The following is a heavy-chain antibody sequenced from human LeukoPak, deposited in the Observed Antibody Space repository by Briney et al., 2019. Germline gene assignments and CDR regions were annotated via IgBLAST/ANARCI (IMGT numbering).Heavy chain of an antibody. CDR3: SRENGAFSPFGY. CDR2: IYYSGST. J-gene: IGHJ4*02. D-gene: IGHD2-8*01. V-gene: IGHV4-59*12. Sequence: SETLSLTCTVSGGSISSYYWSWIRQPPGKGLEWIGYIYYSGSTNYNPSLKSRVTISVDTSKNQFSLKLTSVTAADTAVYYCSRENGAFSPFGYWGQGTLVTVLS. CDR1: GGSISSYY.